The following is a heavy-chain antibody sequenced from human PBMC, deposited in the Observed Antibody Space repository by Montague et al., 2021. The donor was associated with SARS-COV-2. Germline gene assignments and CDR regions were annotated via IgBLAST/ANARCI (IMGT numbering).Heavy chain of an antibody. Sequence: PALVQPTQTLTLTCTFSVISLSTSGVGVAWIRQPPGKALEWLALIYWDDDERYSPSMRSRLTITKDTSENRVVLRMTNMDPMDTATYYCAPLGFDSRSYYTPHNWFDPWGQGILVTVSS. V-gene: IGHV2-5*02. CDR3: APLGFDSRSYYTPHNWFDP. D-gene: IGHD3-10*01. CDR2: IYWDDDE. J-gene: IGHJ5*02. CDR1: VISLSTSGVG.